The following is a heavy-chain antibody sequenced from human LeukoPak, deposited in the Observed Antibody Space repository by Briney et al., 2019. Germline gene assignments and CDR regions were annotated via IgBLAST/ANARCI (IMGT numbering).Heavy chain of an antibody. J-gene: IGHJ6*02. CDR2: IKQDGTEK. V-gene: IGHV3-7*01. CDR3: GRSMDV. Sequence: GGSLRLSCAASGFIFSSYWMHWVRQAPGKGPQWVANIKQDGTEKYYVDSVKGRFTISRDNAKNSLYLQMNGLRAEDTAVYYCGRSMDVWGQGTTVTVSS. CDR1: GFIFSSYW.